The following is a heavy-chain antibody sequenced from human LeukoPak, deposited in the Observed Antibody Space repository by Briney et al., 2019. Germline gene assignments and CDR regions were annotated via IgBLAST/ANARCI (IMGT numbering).Heavy chain of an antibody. Sequence: GGSLRLSCAASGFTFDDYAMPWVRQAPGKGLEWVSGISWNSGSIGYVDSVKGRFTISRDNAKNSLYLQMNSLRAEDTAVYYCAKDSYSKGDFWGQGVLVTVSS. CDR3: AKDSYSKGDF. V-gene: IGHV3-9*01. J-gene: IGHJ4*02. D-gene: IGHD6-13*01. CDR2: ISWNSGSI. CDR1: GFTFDDYA.